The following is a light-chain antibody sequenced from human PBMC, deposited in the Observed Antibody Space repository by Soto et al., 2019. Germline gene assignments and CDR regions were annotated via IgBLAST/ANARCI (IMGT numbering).Light chain of an antibody. Sequence: QSVLTQPPSVSGAPGQRVTISCTGSSSNIGAGYDVHWYQQLPGTAPKVLIYANSRRPSGVPDRFSGSQSGTSASLAITGLQAEDEADYYCQSYDSSLSGSVVFGGGTKLTVL. CDR2: ANS. J-gene: IGLJ2*01. CDR1: SSNIGAGYD. CDR3: QSYDSSLSGSVV. V-gene: IGLV1-40*01.